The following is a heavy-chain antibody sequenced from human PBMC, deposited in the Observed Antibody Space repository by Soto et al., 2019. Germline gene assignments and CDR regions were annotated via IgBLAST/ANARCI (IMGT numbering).Heavy chain of an antibody. CDR1: GGSLSGYY. Sequence: PSETLSLTCAVYGGSLSGYYWSWIRQPPGKGLEWIGEINHSGSTNYNPSLKSRVTISVDTSKNQFSLKLSSVTAADTAVYYCGRGMGIVVVPDASTGDFDYWGQGTQVTVSS. V-gene: IGHV4-34*01. CDR3: GRGMGIVVVPDASTGDFDY. J-gene: IGHJ4*02. CDR2: INHSGST. D-gene: IGHD2-2*01.